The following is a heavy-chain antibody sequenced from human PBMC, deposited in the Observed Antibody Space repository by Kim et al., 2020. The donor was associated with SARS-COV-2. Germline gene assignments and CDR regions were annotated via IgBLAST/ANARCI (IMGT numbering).Heavy chain of an antibody. Sequence: GGSLRLSCAASGFTVSSYAMHWVRQAPGKGLEWVAVISYDGSNKYYADSVKGRFTISRDNSKNTLYLQMNSLRAEDTAVYYCARVPGYSRAIDYWGQGTLVTVSS. J-gene: IGHJ4*02. V-gene: IGHV3-30-3*01. CDR2: ISYDGSNK. CDR1: GFTVSSYA. CDR3: ARVPGYSRAIDY. D-gene: IGHD6-13*01.